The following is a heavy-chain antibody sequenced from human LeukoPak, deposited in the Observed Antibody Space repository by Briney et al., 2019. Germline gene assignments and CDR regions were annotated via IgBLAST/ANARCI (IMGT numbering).Heavy chain of an antibody. D-gene: IGHD4-23*01. J-gene: IGHJ4*02. Sequence: SQTLSLTCAVSGGSSRSGDYFWSWLRQPPGRGLECIGHIHYSGTTYYNPSLKSRVSISVDTSKNQFSLKLSSVTAADTAVYYCARENNDYGGKKAFDYWGQGTLVTVSS. V-gene: IGHV4-30-4*01. CDR1: GGSSRSGDYF. CDR2: IHYSGTT. CDR3: ARENNDYGGKKAFDY.